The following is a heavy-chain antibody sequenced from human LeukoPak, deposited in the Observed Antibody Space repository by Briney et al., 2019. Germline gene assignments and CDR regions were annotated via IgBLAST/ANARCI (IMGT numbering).Heavy chain of an antibody. J-gene: IGHJ4*02. CDR3: AKGSYDFLEIAYFDY. CDR1: GFSFTKYA. CDR2: VIGSSGAT. Sequence: GGSLRLSCAASGFSFTKYAMTWVRQAPGKGLEWVAVVIGSSGATDYADSVKGRFTISRDNSKNTLFLQMNSLRAEDTAIYYCAKGSYDFLEIAYFDYWGQGVLVTVSS. D-gene: IGHD3-3*01. V-gene: IGHV3-23*01.